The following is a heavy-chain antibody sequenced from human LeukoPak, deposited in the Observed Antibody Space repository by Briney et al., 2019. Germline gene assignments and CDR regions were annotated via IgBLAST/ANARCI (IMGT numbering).Heavy chain of an antibody. V-gene: IGHV3-21*01. CDR2: ISSSSSYI. D-gene: IGHD6-19*01. Sequence: GGSLRLSCAASGFTFSSYSMNWVRQAPGKGLEWVSSISSSSSYIYYADSVKGRFTISRDNAKNSLYLQMNSLRAEDTAVYYCARDREQWLAYFDYWGQGTLVTVSS. CDR1: GFTFSSYS. J-gene: IGHJ4*02. CDR3: ARDREQWLAYFDY.